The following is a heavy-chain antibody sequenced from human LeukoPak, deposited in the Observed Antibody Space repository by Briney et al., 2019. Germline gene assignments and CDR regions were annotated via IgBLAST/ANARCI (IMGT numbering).Heavy chain of an antibody. D-gene: IGHD1-7*01. V-gene: IGHV1-69*06. Sequence: SVKVSCKASGGTFSSYVITWVRQAPGQGLEWMGGIIPMFGTADYAQKFQGRVTMTEDTSTDTAYMELSSLRSEDTAVYYCATLEQYNWNYAGPGWGQGTLVTVSS. CDR2: IIPMFGTA. J-gene: IGHJ4*02. CDR1: GGTFSSYV. CDR3: ATLEQYNWNYAGPG.